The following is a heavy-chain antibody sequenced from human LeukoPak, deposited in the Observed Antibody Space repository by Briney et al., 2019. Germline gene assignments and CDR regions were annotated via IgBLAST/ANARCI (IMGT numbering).Heavy chain of an antibody. D-gene: IGHD6-25*01. CDR1: GGSFSSTNW. CDR3: AREGGFYRPLDY. V-gene: IGHV4-4*02. Sequence: SETLSLTCGASGGSFSSTNWWTCIRQPPGKVLEGIGEVHLGGRTNFDPSLKSRLTMSVGLSENHVSLKLASVTAADTAVYYCAREGGFYRPLDYSGQGTLVTVSS. CDR2: VHLGGRT. J-gene: IGHJ4*02.